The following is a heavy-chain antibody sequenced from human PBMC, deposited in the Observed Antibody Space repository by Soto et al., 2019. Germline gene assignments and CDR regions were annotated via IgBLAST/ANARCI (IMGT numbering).Heavy chain of an antibody. CDR1: GGPFSSYT. Sequence: QVQLVQSGPEVKKPGSSVKVSCRATGGPFSSYTFTWVRQASGQGLEWMGRIIPVLGQANYAQKFQDRVTITADNSTGTAYMELRGLRSEDTAVYYCARSGWGGASGKWGPGSLVTVSS. CDR2: IIPVLGQA. J-gene: IGHJ4*01. CDR3: ARSGWGGASGK. V-gene: IGHV1-69*02. D-gene: IGHD1-26*01.